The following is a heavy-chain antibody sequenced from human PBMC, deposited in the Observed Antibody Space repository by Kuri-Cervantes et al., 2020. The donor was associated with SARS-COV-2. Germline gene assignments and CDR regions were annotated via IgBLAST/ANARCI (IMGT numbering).Heavy chain of an antibody. J-gene: IGHJ4*02. CDR1: GIALSRYV. CDR2: IRGSGAST. D-gene: IGHD2-21*02. V-gene: IGHV3-23*01. Sequence: GGSLRLSCAASGIALSRYVMAWVRPAPGKGLECVSVIRGSGASTYYADSMKGRFTISRDNNRNTVYLQMKCLRAEYTAIYYCAKVLVPGIFLFYFDSWGQGTLVTVSS. CDR3: AKVLVPGIFLFYFDS.